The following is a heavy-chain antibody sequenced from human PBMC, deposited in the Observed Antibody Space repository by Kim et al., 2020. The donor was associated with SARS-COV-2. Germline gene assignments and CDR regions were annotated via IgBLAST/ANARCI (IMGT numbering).Heavy chain of an antibody. CDR1: GFTFSNAW. CDR3: TTVDTMVRGVIITSPGY. D-gene: IGHD3-10*01. CDR2: IKSKTDGGTT. Sequence: GGSLRLSCAASGFTFSNAWMSWVRQAPGKGLEWVGRIKSKTDGGTTDYAAPVKGRFTISRDDSKNTLYLQMNSLKTEDTAVYYCTTVDTMVRGVIITSPGYWGQGTLVTVSS. J-gene: IGHJ4*02. V-gene: IGHV3-15*01.